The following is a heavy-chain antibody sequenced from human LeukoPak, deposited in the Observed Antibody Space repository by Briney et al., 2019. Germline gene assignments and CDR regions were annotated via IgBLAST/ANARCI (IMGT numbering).Heavy chain of an antibody. CDR2: IHPSGGST. J-gene: IGHJ4*02. Sequence: ASVKVSCKASGYTFSSNDMHWVRQAPGQGLEWMGAIHPSGGSTSYAQKFQGRVTMTKDASMSTAYMELSSLRSEDTAIYYCARMGMDEAMITNFFDYWGQGTLITVSS. CDR3: ARMGMDEAMITNFFDY. V-gene: IGHV1-46*01. CDR1: GYTFSSND. D-gene: IGHD3-22*01.